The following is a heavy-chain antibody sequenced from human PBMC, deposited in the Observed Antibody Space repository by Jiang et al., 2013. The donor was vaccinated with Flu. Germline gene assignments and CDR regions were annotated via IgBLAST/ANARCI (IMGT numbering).Heavy chain of an antibody. V-gene: IGHV4-30-4*01. CDR1: GASIRSGDYY. Sequence: PGLVKPAQTLSLTCTVSGASIRSGDYYWSWIRQPPGKGLEWLGYIYSNGRTYYNPSLETRIAISLDSSKRQFSLKVRSVTAADTAVYFCAKSRAYDSTNPLDSWGRGVLATVSS. CDR2: IYSNGRT. D-gene: IGHD3-3*01. CDR3: AKSRAYDSTNPLDS. J-gene: IGHJ4*02.